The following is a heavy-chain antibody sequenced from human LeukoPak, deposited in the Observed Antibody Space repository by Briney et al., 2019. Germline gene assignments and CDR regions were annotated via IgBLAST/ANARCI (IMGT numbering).Heavy chain of an antibody. D-gene: IGHD3-10*01. J-gene: IGHJ4*02. CDR3: AREGEYGSPLDY. CDR2: ISYDGSNK. Sequence: GSLRLSCAASGFTFSSYAMHWVRQAPGKGLEWVAVISYDGSNKYYADSVKGRFTISRDNSKNTLYLQMNSLRAEDTAVYYCAREGEYGSPLDYWGQGTLVTVSS. V-gene: IGHV3-30-3*01. CDR1: GFTFSSYA.